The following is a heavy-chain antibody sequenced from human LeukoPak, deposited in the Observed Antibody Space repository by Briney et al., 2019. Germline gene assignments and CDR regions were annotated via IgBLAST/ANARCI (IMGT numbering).Heavy chain of an antibody. CDR3: AKDRERRGSSNFDY. CDR2: ISGSGGST. Sequence: GGSLRLYCAASGFTFSSYAMSRVRQAPGKGREWVSDISGSGGSTYYADSVKGRFTISRDNSKNTLYLQMNSLRAEDTAVYYCAKDRERRGSSNFDYWGQGTLVTVSS. V-gene: IGHV3-23*01. J-gene: IGHJ4*02. D-gene: IGHD1-26*01. CDR1: GFTFSSYA.